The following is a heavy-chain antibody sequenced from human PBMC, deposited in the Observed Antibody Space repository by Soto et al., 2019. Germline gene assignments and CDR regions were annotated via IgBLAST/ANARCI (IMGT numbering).Heavy chain of an antibody. D-gene: IGHD2-15*01. CDR3: ARQSGRYYFDY. Sequence: QVQLQESGPGLVKPSETLSLTCTVSGGSISSYYWSWIRQPPGKGLEWIGYIYYSGSTNYNPSLKSXXTXSVXTSKNQFSLKLSSVTAADTAVYYCARQSGRYYFDYWGQGTLVTVSS. CDR2: IYYSGST. CDR1: GGSISSYY. V-gene: IGHV4-59*08. J-gene: IGHJ4*02.